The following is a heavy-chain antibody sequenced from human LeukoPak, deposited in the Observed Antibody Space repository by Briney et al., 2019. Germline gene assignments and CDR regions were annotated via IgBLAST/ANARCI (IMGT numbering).Heavy chain of an antibody. CDR3: ANEIRPNDY. CDR2: ISISGGTT. J-gene: IGHJ4*02. Sequence: GGSLRLSCTASAFSFSNHAMSWVRQAPGKGLEWVSSISISGGTTYYADSVKGRFTISREDSKSTLYLQMNNLRADDTAVYYCANEIRPNDYWGQGTLVTVSS. CDR1: AFSFSNHA. D-gene: IGHD4-17*01. V-gene: IGHV3-23*01.